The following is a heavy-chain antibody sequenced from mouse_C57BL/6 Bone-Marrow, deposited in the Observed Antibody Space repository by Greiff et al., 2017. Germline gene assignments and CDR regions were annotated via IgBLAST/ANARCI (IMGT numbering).Heavy chain of an antibody. D-gene: IGHD2-4*01. CDR3: ARCDYDGYWDFDV. CDR2: ILPGSGST. Sequence: VKLMESGAELMKPGASVKLSCKATGYTFTGYWIEWVKQRPGHGLEGIGEILPGSGSTNYNEKFKGKATFTADTSSNTAYMELSSLTTEDSAIYYCARCDYDGYWDFDVWGTGTTVAVAS. CDR1: GYTFTGYW. J-gene: IGHJ1*03. V-gene: IGHV1-9*01.